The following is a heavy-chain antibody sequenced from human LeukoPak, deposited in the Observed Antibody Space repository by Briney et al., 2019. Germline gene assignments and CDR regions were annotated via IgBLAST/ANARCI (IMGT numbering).Heavy chain of an antibody. CDR3: ARGLTGTMVRFSNYFYMDV. CDR1: GGSFSGYY. CDR2: INYLGTT. J-gene: IGHJ6*03. D-gene: IGHD1-1*01. Sequence: EASETLSLTCGVHGGSFSGYYWTWIRQAPGKRLELIGEINYLGTTSYNPSLKSRVTLSVDTSKNQFSLRLRSVTAADTAVYYCARGLTGTMVRFSNYFYMDVWGNGTTASVSS. V-gene: IGHV4-34*01.